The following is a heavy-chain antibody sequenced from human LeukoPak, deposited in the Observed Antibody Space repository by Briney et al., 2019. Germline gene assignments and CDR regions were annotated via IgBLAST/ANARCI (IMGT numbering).Heavy chain of an antibody. Sequence: PGGSLRLSCAAPGFTFDDYGMSWVRQAPGKGLEWVSGINWNGGSTGYADSVKGRFTISRDNAKNSLYLQMNSLRAEDTALYYCARELVTDYYYYMDVWGKGTTVTVSS. CDR2: INWNGGST. V-gene: IGHV3-20*04. CDR1: GFTFDDYG. CDR3: ARELVTDYYYYMDV. J-gene: IGHJ6*03. D-gene: IGHD1-20*01.